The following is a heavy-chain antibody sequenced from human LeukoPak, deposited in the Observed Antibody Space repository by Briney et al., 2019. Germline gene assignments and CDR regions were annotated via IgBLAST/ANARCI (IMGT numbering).Heavy chain of an antibody. J-gene: IGHJ4*02. CDR3: ARGAAHSSGHDY. CDR2: INHSGST. CDR1: GGSFSGYY. D-gene: IGHD6-19*01. V-gene: IGHV4-34*01. Sequence: SETLSLTCAVYGGSFSGYYWSWIRQPPGKGLEWIGEINHSGSTNYNPSLKSRVTIPVDSSKNQFSLKLSSVTAADTAVYYCARGAAHSSGHDYWGQGTLVTVSS.